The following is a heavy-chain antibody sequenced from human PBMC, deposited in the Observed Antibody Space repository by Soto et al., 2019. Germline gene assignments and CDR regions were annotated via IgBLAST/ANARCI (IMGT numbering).Heavy chain of an antibody. J-gene: IGHJ4*02. D-gene: IGHD5-12*01. Sequence: PSETLSLTCAVYGGSFSGYYWSWIRQPPGKGLEWIGEINHSGSTNYNPSLKSRVTISVDTSKNQFSLELSSVTAADTAVYYCARRDIVATRVFDYWGQGTLVTVSS. CDR1: GGSFSGYY. CDR2: INHSGST. V-gene: IGHV4-34*01. CDR3: ARRDIVATRVFDY.